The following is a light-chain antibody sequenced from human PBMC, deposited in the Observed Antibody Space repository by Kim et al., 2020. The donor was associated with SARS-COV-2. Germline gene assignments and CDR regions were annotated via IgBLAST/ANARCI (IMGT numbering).Light chain of an antibody. J-gene: IGKJ1*01. Sequence: VGDRVTITCRASQSISYWLAWYQQRPGKAPKVLIYRASNLESGVPSRFSGSVSGTEFTLTISSLQPDEFATYYCQQYNSYPWTFGQGTKVDIK. CDR1: QSISYW. CDR3: QQYNSYPWT. CDR2: RAS. V-gene: IGKV1-5*03.